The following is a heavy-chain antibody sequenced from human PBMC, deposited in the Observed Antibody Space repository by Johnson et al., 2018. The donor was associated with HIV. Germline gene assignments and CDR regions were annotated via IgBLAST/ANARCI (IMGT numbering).Heavy chain of an antibody. CDR2: IYSGGST. Sequence: VQLVESGGGVVRPGGSLRLSCAASGFTVSSNYMSWVRQAPGKGLEWVSVIYSGGSTYYADSVKGRFTISRDNSKNTLYLQMNSLRAEDTAVYYCAGETIALAGAGAFDIWGQGTMVTVSS. D-gene: IGHD6-19*01. V-gene: IGHV3-66*01. J-gene: IGHJ3*02. CDR3: AGETIALAGAGAFDI. CDR1: GFTVSSNY.